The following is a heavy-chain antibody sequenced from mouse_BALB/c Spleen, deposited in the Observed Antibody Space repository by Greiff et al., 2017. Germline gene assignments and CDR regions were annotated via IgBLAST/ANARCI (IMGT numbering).Heavy chain of an antibody. J-gene: IGHJ3*01. CDR3: TRAYYGNTWFAY. Sequence: LQQPGSELVRPGASVKLSCKASGYTFTSYWMHWVKQRHGQGLEWIGNIYPGSGSTNYDEKFKSKGTLTVDTSSSTAYMHLSSLTSEESAVYYCTRAYYGNTWFAYWGQGTLVTVSA. CDR1: GYTFTSYW. CDR2: IYPGSGST. D-gene: IGHD2-10*01. V-gene: IGHV1S22*01.